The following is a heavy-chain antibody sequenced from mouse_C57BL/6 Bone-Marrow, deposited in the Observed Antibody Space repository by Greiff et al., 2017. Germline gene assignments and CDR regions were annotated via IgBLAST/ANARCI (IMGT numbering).Heavy chain of an antibody. CDR1: GYTFTDYE. J-gene: IGHJ4*01. CDR3: TREGVLYYSNYGAMDY. D-gene: IGHD2-5*01. Sequence: VQLQQSGAELVRPGASVTLSCKASGYTFTDYEMHWVKQTPGHGLEWIGAIDPETGGTAYNQKFKGKAKLTADKSSSTAYMELRSLTSEDSAVYYCTREGVLYYSNYGAMDYWGQGTSVTVSS. CDR2: IDPETGGT. V-gene: IGHV1-15*01.